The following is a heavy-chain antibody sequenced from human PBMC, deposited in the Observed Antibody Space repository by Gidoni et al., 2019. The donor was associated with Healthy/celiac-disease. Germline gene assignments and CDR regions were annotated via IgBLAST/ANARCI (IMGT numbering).Heavy chain of an antibody. CDR2: IYHSGST. CDR3: ARGWYSSGRWYYFDY. D-gene: IGHD6-19*01. Sequence: QLQLQESGSGLVKPSQTLSLTCAVSGGSISSGGYSWSWIRQPPGKGLEWIGYIYHSGSTYYNPSLKSRVTISVDRSKNQFSLKLSSVTAADTAVYYCARGWYSSGRWYYFDYWGQGTLVTVSS. V-gene: IGHV4-30-2*01. J-gene: IGHJ4*02. CDR1: GGSISSGGYS.